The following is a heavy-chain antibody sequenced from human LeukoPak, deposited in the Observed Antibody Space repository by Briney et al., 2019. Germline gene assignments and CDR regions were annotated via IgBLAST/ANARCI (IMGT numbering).Heavy chain of an antibody. D-gene: IGHD6-13*01. V-gene: IGHV3-7*01. J-gene: IGHJ4*02. Sequence: GGSLRLSCAASGFTFSSYWMSWVRQAPGKGLEWVANMKQDGSAKYYVDSVKGRFTISRDNAKNSLYLQMNTLRGEDTAVYYCASTSYSSSWYWDYWGQGTLVTVSS. CDR3: ASTSYSSSWYWDY. CDR1: GFTFSSYW. CDR2: MKQDGSAK.